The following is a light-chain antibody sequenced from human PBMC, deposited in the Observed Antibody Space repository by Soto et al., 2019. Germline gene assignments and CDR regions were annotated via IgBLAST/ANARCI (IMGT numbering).Light chain of an antibody. Sequence: QSVLTQPPSASGSPGQSVTISCTGTSSDVGGFDFVSWYQQHPGEAPKPMIFEVNKRPSGVPDRFSGSRSGSTASLTVSGLQADDEADYYCSSYAGRNNVIFGGGTKLTVL. CDR3: SSYAGRNNVI. CDR1: SSDVGGFDF. J-gene: IGLJ2*01. V-gene: IGLV2-8*01. CDR2: EVN.